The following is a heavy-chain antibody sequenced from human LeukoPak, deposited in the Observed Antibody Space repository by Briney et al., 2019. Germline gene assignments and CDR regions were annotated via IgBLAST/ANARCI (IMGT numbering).Heavy chain of an antibody. CDR2: IYHSGST. Sequence: PSGTLSLTCTVSGGSISSSSYYWGWIRQPPGKGLEWIGSIYHSGSTYYNPSLKSRVTISVDTSKNQFSLKLSSVTAADTAVYYCARDRSEKSGWWNARMLLLFDIWGQGTMVTVSS. D-gene: IGHD6-19*01. CDR1: GGSISSSSYY. J-gene: IGHJ3*02. CDR3: ARDRSEKSGWWNARMLLLFDI. V-gene: IGHV4-39*07.